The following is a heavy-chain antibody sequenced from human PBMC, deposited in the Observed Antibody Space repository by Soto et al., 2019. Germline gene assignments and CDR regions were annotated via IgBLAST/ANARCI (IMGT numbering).Heavy chain of an antibody. CDR1: GGSISSYY. D-gene: IGHD1-26*01. V-gene: IGHV4-59*08. CDR3: ARRYGSAIDY. J-gene: IGHJ4*02. Sequence: PSETLSLTCTVSGGSISSYYWSWIRQPPGKGLEWIGYIYYSVSTNYNPSLKSRVTISVDTSKNQFSLKLSSVTAADTAVYYCARRYGSAIDYWGQGTLVTVSS. CDR2: IYYSVST.